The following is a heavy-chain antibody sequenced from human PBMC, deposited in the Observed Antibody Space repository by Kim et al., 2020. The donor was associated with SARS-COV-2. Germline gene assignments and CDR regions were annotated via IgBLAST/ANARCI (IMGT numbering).Heavy chain of an antibody. CDR3: ARVIRLVLWFGAKKYWYFDL. V-gene: IGHV3-11*06. D-gene: IGHD3-10*01. Sequence: GGSLRLSCAASGFTFSDYYMSWIRQAPGKGLEWVSYISSSSSYTNYADSVKGRFTISRDNAKNSLYLQMNSLRAEDTAVYYCARVIRLVLWFGAKKYWYFDLWGRGTLVTVSS. CDR1: GFTFSDYY. J-gene: IGHJ2*01. CDR2: ISSSSSYT.